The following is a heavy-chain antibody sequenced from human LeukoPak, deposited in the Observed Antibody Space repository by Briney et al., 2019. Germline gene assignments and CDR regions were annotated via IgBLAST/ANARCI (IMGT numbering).Heavy chain of an antibody. J-gene: IGHJ4*02. V-gene: IGHV3-23*01. Sequence: GGSLRLSCVASGFTFSSYAMNWVRQAPGKGLEWVSVISPTDGSTYYADSVKSRFTISRDDSKNTLYLQMNSLRAEDTAIYYCAKETERLGELSFDYWAREPWSPSPQ. CDR1: GFTFSSYA. CDR2: ISPTDGST. D-gene: IGHD3-16*02. CDR3: AKETERLGELSFDY.